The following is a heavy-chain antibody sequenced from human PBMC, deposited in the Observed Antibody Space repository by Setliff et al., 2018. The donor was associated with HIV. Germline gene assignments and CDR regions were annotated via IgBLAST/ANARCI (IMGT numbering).Heavy chain of an antibody. CDR3: VRGPQWLVQKGRVYYFDY. CDR1: GGSISSGDYY. CDR2: IYYSGSI. Sequence: PSETLSLTCTVSGGSISSGDYYWSWIRQPPGKGLEWIGYIYYSGSIYYNPSLKSRVTISIDTSNNQISLRLSSVTAADTAMYFCVRGPQWLVQKGRVYYFDYWGQGTLVTVSS. V-gene: IGHV4-30-4*08. D-gene: IGHD6-19*01. J-gene: IGHJ4*02.